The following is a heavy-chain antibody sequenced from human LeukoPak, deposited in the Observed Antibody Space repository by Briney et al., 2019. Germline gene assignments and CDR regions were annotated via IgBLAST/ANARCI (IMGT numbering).Heavy chain of an antibody. CDR1: GFTFSSYS. Sequence: GGSLRLSCAAPGFTFSSYSMNWVRQAPGKGLEWVSSISSSSSYIYYADSVKGRFTISRDNAKNSLYLQMNSLRAEDTAVYYCASSGDRSDYYYGMDVWGKGTTVTVSS. J-gene: IGHJ6*04. CDR3: ASSGDRSDYYYGMDV. D-gene: IGHD6-19*01. CDR2: ISSSSSYI. V-gene: IGHV3-21*01.